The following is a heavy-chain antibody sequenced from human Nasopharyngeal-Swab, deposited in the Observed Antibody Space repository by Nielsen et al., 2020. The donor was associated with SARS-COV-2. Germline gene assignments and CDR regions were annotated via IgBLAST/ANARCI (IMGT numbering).Heavy chain of an antibody. D-gene: IGHD6-13*01. CDR3: AHSSSTAYYFDY. CDR2: IYWDDDK. V-gene: IGHV2-5*02. Sequence: SGPTLVNPTQTLTLTCTFSVFSLSTSAVGVGWIRQPPGKALEWLALIYWDDDKRYSTSLKSRLTTTKDTSKNQVVLTMTNMDPVDTATYYCAHSSSTAYYFDYWGQGTLVTVSS. J-gene: IGHJ4*02. CDR1: VFSLSTSAVG.